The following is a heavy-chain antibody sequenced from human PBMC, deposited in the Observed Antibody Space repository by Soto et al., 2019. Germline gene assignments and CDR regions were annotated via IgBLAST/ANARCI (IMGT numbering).Heavy chain of an antibody. V-gene: IGHV6-1*01. J-gene: IGHJ5*02. CDR3: ARERRAAAGTFWFDP. CDR1: GDSVSSNSAA. D-gene: IGHD6-13*01. Sequence: SQTLSLTCVISGDSVSSNSAAWNWIRRSPSRGLEWLGRTYYRSKWHNDYAVSVKSRITINPDTSKNQFSLQLNSVTPEDTAVYYCARERRAAAGTFWFDPWGQGTLVTVSS. CDR2: TYYRSKWHN.